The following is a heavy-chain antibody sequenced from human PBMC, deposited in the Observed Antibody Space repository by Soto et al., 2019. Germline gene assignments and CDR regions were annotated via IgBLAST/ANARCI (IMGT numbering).Heavy chain of an antibody. J-gene: IGHJ4*02. CDR2: IIPIFGTA. CDR3: ERGVRDGYNYDYFDY. CDR1: GGTFSSYA. V-gene: IGHV1-69*06. Sequence: SVKVSCKASGGTFSSYAISWVRQAPGQGLEWMGGIIPIFGTANYAQKFQGRVTITADKSTSTAYMELSSLRSEDTAVYYCERGVRDGYNYDYFDYWGQGTLVTVSS. D-gene: IGHD5-12*01.